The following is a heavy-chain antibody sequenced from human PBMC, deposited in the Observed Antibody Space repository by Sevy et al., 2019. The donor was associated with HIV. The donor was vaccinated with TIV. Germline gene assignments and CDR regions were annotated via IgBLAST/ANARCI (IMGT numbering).Heavy chain of an antibody. V-gene: IGHV4-59*08. D-gene: IGHD1-26*01. J-gene: IGHJ4*02. CDR1: GGSITSFY. CDR2: IDYNGHI. CDR3: EGENAWGRGYS. Sequence: SETLSLTCTVSGGSITSFYWNWIRQPPGKVLEWIANIDYNGHINYNPSLKSRVTLSLDTSKNQFSLRLSSVTAADTAMYYCEGENAWGRGYSWGQGTLVTVSS.